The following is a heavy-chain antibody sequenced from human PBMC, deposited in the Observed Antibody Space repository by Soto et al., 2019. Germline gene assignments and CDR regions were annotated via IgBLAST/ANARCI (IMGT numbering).Heavy chain of an antibody. J-gene: IGHJ5*02. CDR3: ARDITREYRYGPNWFDP. CDR2: ISSSSSYT. V-gene: IGHV3-11*06. D-gene: IGHD5-18*01. Sequence: KPGGSLRLSCAASGFTFSDYYMSWIRQAPGKGLEWVSYISSSSSYTNYADSVKGRFTISRDNAKNSLYLQMNSLRAEDTAVYYCARDITREYRYGPNWFDPWGQGTLVTVSS. CDR1: GFTFSDYY.